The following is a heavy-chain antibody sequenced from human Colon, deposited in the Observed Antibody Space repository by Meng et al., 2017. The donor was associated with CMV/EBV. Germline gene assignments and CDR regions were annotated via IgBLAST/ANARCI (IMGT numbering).Heavy chain of an antibody. J-gene: IGHJ4*02. CDR3: AKRTVLVPADLGPREFYFDR. D-gene: IGHD2-2*01. Sequence: GESLKISCAASGFTFSSYAMHWVRQTPDKGLDWVAFIRYDGSIKFYADSVKGRFTISRDNSKNTLYLEMNSLRAEDTALYYCAKRTVLVPADLGPREFYFDRWGQGTLATVSS. CDR2: IRYDGSIK. CDR1: GFTFSSYA. V-gene: IGHV3-30*02.